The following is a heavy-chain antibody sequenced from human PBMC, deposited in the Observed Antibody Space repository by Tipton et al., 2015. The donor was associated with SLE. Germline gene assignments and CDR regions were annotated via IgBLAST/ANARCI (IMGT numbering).Heavy chain of an antibody. V-gene: IGHV3-74*01. CDR1: GFIFSNYW. CDR2: VNAGGSST. CDR3: SKDIWSGVTKAFGAFDI. J-gene: IGHJ3*02. Sequence: GSLRLSCAASGFIFSNYWMHWVRQAPGAGLMWVSRVNAGGSSTNYADSVKGRFTISRDNAKNSLYLQMNSLRAEDMALYYCSKDIWSGVTKAFGAFDIWGQGTMVTVSS. D-gene: IGHD1-26*01.